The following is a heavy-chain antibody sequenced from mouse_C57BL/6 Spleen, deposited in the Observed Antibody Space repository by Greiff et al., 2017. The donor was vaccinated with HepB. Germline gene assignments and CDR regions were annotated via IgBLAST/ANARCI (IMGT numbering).Heavy chain of an antibody. CDR1: GFTFTDYY. CDR3: ARYRIHAMDY. Sequence: EVKLMESGGGLVQPGGSLSLSCAASGFTFTDYYMSWVRQPPGKALEWLGFIRNKANGYTTEYSASVKGRFTISRDNSQSILYLQMNALRAEDSATYYCARYRIHAMDYWGQGTSVTVSS. CDR2: IRNKANGYTT. V-gene: IGHV7-3*01. J-gene: IGHJ4*01.